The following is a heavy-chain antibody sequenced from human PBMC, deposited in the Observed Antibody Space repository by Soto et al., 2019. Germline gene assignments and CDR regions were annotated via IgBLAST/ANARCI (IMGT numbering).Heavy chain of an antibody. CDR2: IIPVFDTV. CDR1: GGLFSSYA. J-gene: IGHJ4*02. CDR3: ARGGSGYVWFNEF. Sequence: ASVKVSCKDTGGLFSSYAVSWVRQAPGQGLEWMGGIIPVFDTVYYAQKFQGRVTITADASTNTAYMELSSLRSEDTAMYYCARGGSGYVWFNEFWGQGTLVTVSS. D-gene: IGHD3-22*01. V-gene: IGHV1-69*13.